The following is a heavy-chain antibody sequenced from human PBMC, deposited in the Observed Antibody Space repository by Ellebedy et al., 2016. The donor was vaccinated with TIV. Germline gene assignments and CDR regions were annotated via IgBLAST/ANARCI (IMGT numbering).Heavy chain of an antibody. D-gene: IGHD5-12*01. CDR2: IYYSGST. Sequence: MPSETLSLTCTVSGDSMSTYYWGWIRQPPGKGLEWIGNIYYSGSTDYNPSLKSQVTISVDTSKNQFSLKLSSVTAADTAVYFCASTPFSAGSGYHPHDYWGQGILVTVSS. CDR1: GDSMSTYY. CDR3: ASTPFSAGSGYHPHDY. J-gene: IGHJ4*02. V-gene: IGHV4-59*01.